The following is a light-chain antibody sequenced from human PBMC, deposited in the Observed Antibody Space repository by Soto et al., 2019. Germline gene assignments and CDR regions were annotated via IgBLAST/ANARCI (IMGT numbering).Light chain of an antibody. J-gene: IGKJ1*01. CDR2: DAS. CDR1: QSVSSNY. CDR3: HQYGGSYPWT. Sequence: EIVLTQSPGTLSLSPGERATLSCRASQSVSSNYLAWYQQRPGQAPRLLIYDASSRATGVPDRFSGSGSGTDFTLTISRLEPEDFAVYYCHQYGGSYPWTFGQGTKVDI. V-gene: IGKV3-20*01.